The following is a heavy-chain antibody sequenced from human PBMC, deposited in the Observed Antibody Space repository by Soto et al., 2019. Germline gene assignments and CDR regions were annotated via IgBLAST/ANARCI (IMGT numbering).Heavy chain of an antibody. J-gene: IGHJ4*02. V-gene: IGHV3-23*01. Sequence: EVQLLESGGGLVHPGGYLRLHCVASGFTFSNYAMCWVRQAPGKGLERVSGMSDSGGRINYADSVKGRFTISRDNSKNAGHLQMSSRRAEDTAGRYCVKARQHGRPYNCDTADNGGQGTLVTVSS. CDR2: MSDSGGRI. CDR3: VKARQHGRPYNCDTADN. CDR1: GFTFSNYA. D-gene: IGHD1-20*01.